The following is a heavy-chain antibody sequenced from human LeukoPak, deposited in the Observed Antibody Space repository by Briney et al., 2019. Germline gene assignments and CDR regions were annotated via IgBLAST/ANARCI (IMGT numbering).Heavy chain of an antibody. CDR2: IIPIFGTA. CDR3: ARAPVLRYLDWLQKGSYFDY. J-gene: IGHJ4*02. V-gene: IGHV1-69*05. D-gene: IGHD3-9*01. Sequence: SVKVSCKASGGTFSSYAISWVRQAPGQGLEWMGGIIPIFGTANYAQKFQGRVTITTDESTSTAYMELSSLRSEDTAVYYCARAPVLRYLDWLQKGSYFDYWGQGTLVTVSS. CDR1: GGTFSSYA.